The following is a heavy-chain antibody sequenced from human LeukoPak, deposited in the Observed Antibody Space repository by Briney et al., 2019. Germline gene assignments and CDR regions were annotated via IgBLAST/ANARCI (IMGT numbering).Heavy chain of an antibody. V-gene: IGHV4-59*01. CDR2: IYYSGST. Sequence: SETLSLTCTVSGGSISSYYWSWIRQPPGKGLEWIGYIYYSGSTNYNPSLKSRVTISVDTSKNQFSLKLSSVTAADTAMYYCARVSVTVIDYWGQGTLVTVSS. CDR3: ARVSVTVIDY. J-gene: IGHJ4*02. D-gene: IGHD3-16*02. CDR1: GGSISSYY.